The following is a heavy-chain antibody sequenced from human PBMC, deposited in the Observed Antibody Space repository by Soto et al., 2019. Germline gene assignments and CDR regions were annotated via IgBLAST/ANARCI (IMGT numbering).Heavy chain of an antibody. CDR3: ARESGGATATLDYYYFYMDV. CDR1: GDTFNDYY. Sequence: QVQLVQSGAEVKKPGASVTVSCRSSGDTFNDYYIHWVRQAPGQGLEWMGWINPNGGVTKHAQKFQGLVTMTRDTSIRTVYMQLSRLRSDDTAVYYCARESGGATATLDYYYFYMDVWGTGTTVTVSS. CDR2: INPNGGVT. D-gene: IGHD5-12*01. J-gene: IGHJ6*03. V-gene: IGHV1-2*04.